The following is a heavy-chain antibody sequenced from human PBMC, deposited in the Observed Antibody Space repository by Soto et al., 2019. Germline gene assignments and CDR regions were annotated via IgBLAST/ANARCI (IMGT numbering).Heavy chain of an antibody. D-gene: IGHD3-10*01. J-gene: IGHJ5*02. CDR2: IYWDDDK. CDR3: AHRPVTMVRGGPHTPSWFDP. V-gene: IGHV2-5*02. CDR1: GFSLSTSGVG. Sequence: QITLKESGPTLVKPTQTLTLTCTFSGFSLSTSGVGVGWIRQPPGKALEWLALIYWDDDKRYSPSLKSRLTITKDTSKNQVVLTMTNMDPVDTATYYCAHRPVTMVRGGPHTPSWFDPWGQGTLVTVSS.